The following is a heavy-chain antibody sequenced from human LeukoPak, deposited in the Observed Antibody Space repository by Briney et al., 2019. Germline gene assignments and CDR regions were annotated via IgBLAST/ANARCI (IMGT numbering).Heavy chain of an antibody. J-gene: IGHJ4*02. V-gene: IGHV3-23*01. CDR3: AKRTRGYSYGTLDY. CDR2: ISGGGDGA. D-gene: IGHD5-18*01. Sequence: GGSLRLSCAASGSTFSSYAMSWVRQAPGKGLEWVSTISGGGDGALYADSVKGHFTISRDNSKNTLFLQMNSLRAEDTAVYYCAKRTRGYSYGTLDYWGQGTLVTVSS. CDR1: GSTFSSYA.